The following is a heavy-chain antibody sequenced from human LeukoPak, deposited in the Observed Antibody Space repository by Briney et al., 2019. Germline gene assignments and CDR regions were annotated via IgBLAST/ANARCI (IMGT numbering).Heavy chain of an antibody. J-gene: IGHJ4*02. V-gene: IGHV4-30-2*01. Sequence: SQTLSLTCTVSGGSISSGGYYWSWIRQPPGKGLEWIGYIYHSGSTYYNPSLKSRVTISVDRSKNQFSLKLSSVTAADTAVYYCANDPEVGPQLGFWGQGTLVTVSS. CDR2: IYHSGST. CDR3: ANDPEVGPQLGF. D-gene: IGHD1-26*01. CDR1: GGSISSGGYY.